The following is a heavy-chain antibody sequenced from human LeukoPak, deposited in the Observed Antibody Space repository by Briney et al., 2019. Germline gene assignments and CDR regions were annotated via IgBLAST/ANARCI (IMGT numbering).Heavy chain of an antibody. CDR2: LNPNSGGT. CDR1: GYTFTSYG. V-gene: IGHV1-2*02. Sequence: GASVKVSCKASGYTFTSYGISWVRQAPGQGLEWMGWLNPNSGGTNYAQKFQGRVTMTRDTSISTAYMELSRLRSDDTAVYYCARDILSPQGYWGQGTLVTVSS. J-gene: IGHJ4*02. CDR3: ARDILSPQGY. D-gene: IGHD3-16*01.